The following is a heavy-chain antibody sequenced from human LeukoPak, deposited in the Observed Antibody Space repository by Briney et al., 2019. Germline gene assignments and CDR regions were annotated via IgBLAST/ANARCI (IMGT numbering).Heavy chain of an antibody. CDR1: GFTFSDHY. CDR2: TRNKANSYTT. CDR3: ARRGIDSSGYYPPAFDY. Sequence: PGGSLRLSCAASGFTFSDHYMDWVRQAPGKGLEWVGLTRNKANSYTTEYAASVKGRFTISRDDSKNSLYLQMNSLKTEDTAVYYCARRGIDSSGYYPPAFDYWGQGSLVTVSS. J-gene: IGHJ4*02. D-gene: IGHD3-22*01. V-gene: IGHV3-72*01.